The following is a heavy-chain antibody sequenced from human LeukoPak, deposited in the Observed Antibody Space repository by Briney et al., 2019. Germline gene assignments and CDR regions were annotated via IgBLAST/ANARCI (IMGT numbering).Heavy chain of an antibody. CDR2: ISGSGGST. J-gene: IGHJ4*02. CDR1: GFTFSSYA. Sequence: PGGSLRLSCAASGFTFSSYAMSWVRQAPGKGLEWVSAISGSGGSTYYADSVEGRFTISRDNSKNTLYLQMNSLRAEDTAVYYCAKDGLEWFGELKDYWGQGTLVTVSS. V-gene: IGHV3-23*01. CDR3: AKDGLEWFGELKDY. D-gene: IGHD3-10*01.